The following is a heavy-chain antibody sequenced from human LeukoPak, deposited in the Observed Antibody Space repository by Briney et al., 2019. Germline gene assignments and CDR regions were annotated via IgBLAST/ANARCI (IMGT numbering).Heavy chain of an antibody. D-gene: IGHD6-19*01. Sequence: SVKVSCKASGGTFTSYAISWVRQAPGQGLEWRGRIIPIFGIANYAQKFQGRVTITADKSTSTAYMELSSLRSEDTAVYYCATAIAVAGTSGMDVWGQGTTVTVSS. V-gene: IGHV1-69*04. CDR1: GGTFTSYA. CDR2: IIPIFGIA. CDR3: ATAIAVAGTSGMDV. J-gene: IGHJ6*02.